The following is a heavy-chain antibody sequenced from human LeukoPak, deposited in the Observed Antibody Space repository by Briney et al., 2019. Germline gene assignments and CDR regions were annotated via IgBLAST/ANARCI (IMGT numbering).Heavy chain of an antibody. CDR1: GFTFSSYA. V-gene: IGHV3-23*01. J-gene: IGHJ2*01. CDR2: ISGSGGST. D-gene: IGHD6-19*01. CDR3: AKPGIAVARPPWYFDL. Sequence: GGSLRLSCAASGFTFSSYAMSWVRQAPGKGLEWVSAISGSGGSTYYADSVKGRFTISRDNSKNTLYLQMNSLRAEDTAVYYCAKPGIAVARPPWYFDLWGRGTLVTVSS.